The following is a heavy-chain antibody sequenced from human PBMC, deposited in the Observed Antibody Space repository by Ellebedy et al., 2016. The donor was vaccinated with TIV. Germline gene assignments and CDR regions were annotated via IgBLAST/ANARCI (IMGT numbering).Heavy chain of an antibody. CDR3: ATDKVCFTFDI. V-gene: IGHV3-7*01. Sequence: PGGSLRLSCAASGFTFSNYDMSWVRQAPGQGLEWVANINQDGRTTNYVDSVKARFTISRDNAKNSLYLKLNSLRVDDTAMYYCATDKVCFTFDIWGRGTMVTVSS. CDR1: GFTFSNYD. J-gene: IGHJ3*02. CDR2: INQDGRTT.